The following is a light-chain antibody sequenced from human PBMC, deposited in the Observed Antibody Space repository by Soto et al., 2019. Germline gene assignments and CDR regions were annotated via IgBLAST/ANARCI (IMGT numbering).Light chain of an antibody. CDR1: SSDVGGYNY. Sequence: SALTQPPSASGSPGQSVTISCTGTSSDVGGYNYVSWYQQHPGKAPKLMVFEVSNRPSGVSYRFSGSKSGNTASLTISGLQAEDEADYFFSSYSISTAYLFGTGTKLTVL. J-gene: IGLJ1*01. CDR3: SSYSISTAYL. CDR2: EVS. V-gene: IGLV2-14*01.